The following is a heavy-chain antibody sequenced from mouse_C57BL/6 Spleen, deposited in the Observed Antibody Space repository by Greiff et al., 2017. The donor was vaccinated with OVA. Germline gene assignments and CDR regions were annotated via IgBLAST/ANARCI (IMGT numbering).Heavy chain of an antibody. CDR3: ARQRDYDGFAY. Sequence: EVKLMESGGDLVKPGGSLKLSCAASGFTFSSYGMSWVRQTPDKRLEWVATISSGSSYTYYPDSVKGRFTISRDNAKNTLYLQMSSLKSEDTAMYYCARQRDYDGFAYWGQGTLVTVSA. J-gene: IGHJ3*01. CDR1: GFTFSSYG. D-gene: IGHD2-4*01. CDR2: ISSGSSYT. V-gene: IGHV5-6*01.